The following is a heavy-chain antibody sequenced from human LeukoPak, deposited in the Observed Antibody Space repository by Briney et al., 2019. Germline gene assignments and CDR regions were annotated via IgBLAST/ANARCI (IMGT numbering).Heavy chain of an antibody. V-gene: IGHV1-2*02. Sequence: ASVKVSCKASGYTFTGYYMHWVRPAPGQGLEWMGWINPNSGGTNYAQKFQGRGTMTSDTSISTAYMELSGLRADDTALYYCARGGGYSSSWYEAYWGQGTLVTVSS. CDR1: GYTFTGYY. J-gene: IGHJ4*02. D-gene: IGHD6-13*01. CDR2: INPNSGGT. CDR3: ARGGGYSSSWYEAY.